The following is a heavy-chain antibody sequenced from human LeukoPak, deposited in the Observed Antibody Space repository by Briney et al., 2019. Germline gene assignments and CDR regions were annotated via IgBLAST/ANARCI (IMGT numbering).Heavy chain of an antibody. CDR2: INPIGAST. CDR3: ARGYYDFPF. Sequence: SVKVSCKASGYSFTSYYIQWVRQAPGQGLEWIGIINPIGASTTYAQNVQGRVTITRDTSTSTVYMELTSLTPEDTAVCYCARGYYDFPFWGQGTLVTVSS. D-gene: IGHD3-3*01. CDR1: GYSFTSYY. V-gene: IGHV1-46*01. J-gene: IGHJ1*01.